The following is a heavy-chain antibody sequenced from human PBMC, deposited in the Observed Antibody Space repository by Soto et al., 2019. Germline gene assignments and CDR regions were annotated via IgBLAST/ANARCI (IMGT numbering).Heavy chain of an antibody. V-gene: IGHV4-4*07. CDR2: IQTSGST. CDR1: GGSINNYY. Sequence: SETLSLTCTVSGGSINNYYWGWIRQSAGKGLEWIGRIQTSGSTNYNPSLKSRVTMSIDTSKNQFSLKLNSVTAADTAVYYCARDDYKDGGNNWFDPWGQGTLVTVSS. J-gene: IGHJ5*02. D-gene: IGHD3-16*01. CDR3: ARDDYKDGGNNWFDP.